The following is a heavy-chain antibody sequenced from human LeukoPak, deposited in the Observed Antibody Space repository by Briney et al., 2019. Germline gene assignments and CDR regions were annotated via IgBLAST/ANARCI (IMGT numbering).Heavy chain of an antibody. CDR2: IYYSGST. J-gene: IGHJ4*02. V-gene: IGHV4-30-4*08. Sequence: SQTLSLTCTVSGGSISSGAYHWNWIRQHPGKGLEWIGYIYYSGSTYYNPSLKSRVTTSVDTSKSQFSLKLISVTAADTAVYYCARHDNRGYYSLHYWGQGALVTVSS. D-gene: IGHD3-22*01. CDR3: ARHDNRGYYSLHY. CDR1: GGSISSGAYH.